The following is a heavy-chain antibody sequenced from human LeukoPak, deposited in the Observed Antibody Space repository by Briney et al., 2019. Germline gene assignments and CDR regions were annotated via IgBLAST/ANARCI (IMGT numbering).Heavy chain of an antibody. J-gene: IGHJ4*02. CDR3: ASEDILTGYVFDY. CDR2: INSDGSST. V-gene: IGHV3-74*01. Sequence: GGSLRLSCAASGFTFSSYWMHWVRQAPGKGLVWVSRINSDGSSTSYADSVKGRFTISRDNAKNTLYLQMNSLRAEDTAVYYCASEDILTGYVFDYWGQGTLVTVSS. CDR1: GFTFSSYW. D-gene: IGHD3-9*01.